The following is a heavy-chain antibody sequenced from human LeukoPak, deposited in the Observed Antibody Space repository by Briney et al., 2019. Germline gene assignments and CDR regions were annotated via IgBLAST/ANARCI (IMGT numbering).Heavy chain of an antibody. V-gene: IGHV3-49*03. CDR3: TRGWYCSGGSCYGDAFDI. CDR2: IRSKAYGGTT. D-gene: IGHD2-15*01. CDR1: GFTFGDYA. J-gene: IGHJ3*02. Sequence: GGSLRLSCTASGFTFGDYAMSWFRQAQGKGLEWVGFIRSKAYGGTTEYAASVKGRFTISRDDSKSIAYLQMNSLKTEDTAVYYCTRGWYCSGGSCYGDAFDIWGQGTMVTVSS.